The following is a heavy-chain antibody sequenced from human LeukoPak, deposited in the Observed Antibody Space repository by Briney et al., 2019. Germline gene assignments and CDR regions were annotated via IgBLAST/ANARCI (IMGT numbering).Heavy chain of an antibody. Sequence: GSLRLSCAASGFTFSDYYMNWIRQPPGKGLEWIGYIYYSGSTNYNPSLKSRVTISVDTSKNQFSLKLSSVTAADTAVYYCASEYRPGYRGGFDPWGQGTLVTVSS. V-gene: IGHV4-59*01. CDR1: GFTFSDYY. CDR2: IYYSGST. J-gene: IGHJ5*02. D-gene: IGHD5-12*01. CDR3: ASEYRPGYRGGFDP.